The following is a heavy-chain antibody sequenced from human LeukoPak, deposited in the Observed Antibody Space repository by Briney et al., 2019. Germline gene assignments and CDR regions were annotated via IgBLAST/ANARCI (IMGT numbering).Heavy chain of an antibody. J-gene: IGHJ4*02. D-gene: IGHD2-15*01. CDR2: INPNSGGT. V-gene: IGHV1-2*02. CDR3: VRNLGGCSGGSCYFYLDY. Sequence: ASVKVSCKASGYTFAVYYIHWVRQAPGQGVEWMGWINPNSGGTNYAQKFKGRVTMTSDTSISRAYMDLSSLRSDDTAINYWVRNLGGCSGGSCYFYLDYWGQGTLVTVSS. CDR1: GYTFAVYY.